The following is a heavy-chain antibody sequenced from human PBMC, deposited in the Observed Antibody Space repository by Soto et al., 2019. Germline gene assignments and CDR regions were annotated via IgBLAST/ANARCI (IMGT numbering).Heavy chain of an antibody. CDR3: TTEDFWSGYSIDY. Sequence: LRLYCAASGFTFSNAWISWVRQAPGKGLEWVGRIKSKTDGGTTDYAAPVKGRFTISRDDSKNTLYLQMNSLKTEDTAVYYCTTEDFWSGYSIDYWGQGTLVTVSS. J-gene: IGHJ4*02. CDR2: IKSKTDGGTT. V-gene: IGHV3-15*01. CDR1: GFTFSNAW. D-gene: IGHD3-3*01.